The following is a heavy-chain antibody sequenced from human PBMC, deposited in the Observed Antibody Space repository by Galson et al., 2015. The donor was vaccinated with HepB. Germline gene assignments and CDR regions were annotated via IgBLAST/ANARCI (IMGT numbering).Heavy chain of an antibody. CDR3: TRAQVTMILGYFDY. CDR2: IWYDGSQK. J-gene: IGHJ4*02. D-gene: IGHD3-22*01. Sequence: SLRLSCAASTFIFSTYSLNWVRQAPGKGLEWVAGIWYDGSQKSYGDSVKGRFTISRDNSKNTLYLQMNSLRAEDTAVYYCTRAQVTMILGYFDYWGQGTLVTVSS. CDR1: TFIFSTYS. V-gene: IGHV3-33*08.